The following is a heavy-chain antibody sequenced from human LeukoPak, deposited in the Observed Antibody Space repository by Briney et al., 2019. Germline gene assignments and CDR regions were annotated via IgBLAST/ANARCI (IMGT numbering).Heavy chain of an antibody. Sequence: GRSLRLSCAASGFTFDDYAMHWVRQAPGKGLEWVSGISWNSGSIGYADSVKGRFTISRDNAKNSLYLQMNSLRAEDTALYYCAKGHDILTGYYTGLCDYWGQGTLVTVS. CDR3: AKGHDILTGYYTGLCDY. CDR1: GFTFDDYA. CDR2: ISWNSGSI. V-gene: IGHV3-9*01. D-gene: IGHD3-9*01. J-gene: IGHJ4*02.